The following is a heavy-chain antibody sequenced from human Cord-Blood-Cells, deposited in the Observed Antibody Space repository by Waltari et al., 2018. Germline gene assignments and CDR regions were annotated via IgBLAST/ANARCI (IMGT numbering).Heavy chain of an antibody. J-gene: IGHJ3*02. CDR3: AKLGGVGATFLDAFDI. CDR1: GFTFSSYA. Sequence: EVQLVESGGGLVQPGGSLRLSCAASGFTFSSYAMSWVRQAPGTGLEWVSAISGSGGSTYYADSVKGRFTISRDNSKNTLYLQMNSLRAEDTAVYYCAKLGGVGATFLDAFDIWGQGTMVTVSS. CDR2: ISGSGGST. D-gene: IGHD1-26*01. V-gene: IGHV3-23*04.